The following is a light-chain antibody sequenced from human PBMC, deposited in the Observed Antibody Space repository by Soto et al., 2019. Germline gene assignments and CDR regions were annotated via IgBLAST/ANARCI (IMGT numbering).Light chain of an antibody. V-gene: IGKV1D-12*01. J-gene: IGKJ4*01. Sequence: DIQMTQSPSSVSASVGARVTITCRASQDISNYLAWYQERPGKAPKLLISATSTLQIGVPSRFSGSGSGTDYTLTISNLQPEDFATYYCQQTKSFPFTFGGGTKVEIK. CDR3: QQTKSFPFT. CDR1: QDISNY. CDR2: ATS.